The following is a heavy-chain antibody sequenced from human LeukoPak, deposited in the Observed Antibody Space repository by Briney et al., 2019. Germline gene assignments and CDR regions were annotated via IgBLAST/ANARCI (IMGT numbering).Heavy chain of an antibody. D-gene: IGHD6-19*01. V-gene: IGHV4-39*01. CDR2: IYYSGST. CDR1: GGSIRSSSYY. CDR3: ASPRYSSGWYRY. Sequence: SETLSLTCTVSGGSIRSSSYYWGWIRQPPGKGLEWIGTIYYSGSTYFNPSLKSRVTISVDTSQNQFSLKVSSVTAADTAVYYCASPRYSSGWYRYWGQGTLVTVSS. J-gene: IGHJ4*02.